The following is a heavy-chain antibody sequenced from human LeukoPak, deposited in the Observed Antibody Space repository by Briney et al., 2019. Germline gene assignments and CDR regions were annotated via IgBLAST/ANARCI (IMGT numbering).Heavy chain of an antibody. CDR3: ARVAGGIDY. CDR2: MNPNSGYT. CDR1: GYTFTTYD. D-gene: IGHD3-16*01. V-gene: IGHV1-8*03. Sequence: GASVKVSCKASGYTFTTYDINWVRQATGQGLEWMGWMNPNSGYTGYAQKFQGRVTITRDTSISTAYMELSSLRSEDTAVYYCARVAGGIDYWGPGTLVTVSS. J-gene: IGHJ4*02.